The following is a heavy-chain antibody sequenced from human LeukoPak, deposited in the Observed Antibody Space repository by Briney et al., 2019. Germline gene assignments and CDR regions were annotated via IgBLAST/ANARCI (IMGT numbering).Heavy chain of an antibody. CDR3: ARGPYYYDSSGYYPFGY. V-gene: IGHV1-69*13. CDR1: GYTFTSYY. Sequence: SVKVSCKASGYTFTSYYMHWVRQAPGQGLEWMGGIIPIFGTANYAQKFQGRVTITADESTSTAYMELSSLRSEDTAVYYCARGPYYYDSSGYYPFGYWGQGTLVTVSS. CDR2: IIPIFGTA. D-gene: IGHD3-22*01. J-gene: IGHJ4*02.